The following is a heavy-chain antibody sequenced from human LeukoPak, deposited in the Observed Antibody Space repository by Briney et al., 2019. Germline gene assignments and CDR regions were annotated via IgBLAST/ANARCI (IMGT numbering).Heavy chain of an antibody. CDR2: IWYDGSNK. D-gene: IGHD4-17*01. CDR1: GFTFSSYG. V-gene: IGHV3-33*01. J-gene: IGHJ4*02. CDR3: ARAVAVTKCFDS. Sequence: GRSLRLSCAASGFTFSSYGMHWVRQAPGKGLEWVAVIWYDGSNKYYADSVKGRFTISRDNSKNTLYLQMNSLRAEDTAVYYCARAVAVTKCFDSWGQGTLVTVSS.